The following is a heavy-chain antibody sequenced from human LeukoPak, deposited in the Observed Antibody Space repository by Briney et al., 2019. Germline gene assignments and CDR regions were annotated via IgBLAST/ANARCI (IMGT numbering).Heavy chain of an antibody. V-gene: IGHV4-34*01. CDR3: ASSSSSTIHAFDI. CDR2: INHSGST. CDR1: GGSFSGYY. Sequence: SETLSLTCAVYGGSFSGYYWSWIRQPPGKGLEWIGEINHSGSTNYNPSLKSRVTISVDTSKNQFSLKLSSVTAADTAVYYCASSSSSTIHAFDIWGQGTMVTVSS. D-gene: IGHD2-2*01. J-gene: IGHJ3*02.